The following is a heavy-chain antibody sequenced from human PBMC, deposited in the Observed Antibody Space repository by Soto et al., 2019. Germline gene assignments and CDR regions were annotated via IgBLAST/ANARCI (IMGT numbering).Heavy chain of an antibody. Sequence: SETLSLTCTVSGGSISSYYWTWIRQPPGTGLEWIGEINHSGSTNYNPSLKSRVTISVDTSKNQFSLKLTSVTAADTAVYYCARDKITGLFDYWGQGNLVTVS. CDR3: ARDKITGLFDY. J-gene: IGHJ4*02. CDR2: INHSGST. D-gene: IGHD2-8*02. V-gene: IGHV4-34*01. CDR1: GGSISSYY.